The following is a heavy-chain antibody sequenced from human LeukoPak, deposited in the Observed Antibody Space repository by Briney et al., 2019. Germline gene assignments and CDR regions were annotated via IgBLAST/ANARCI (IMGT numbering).Heavy chain of an antibody. CDR2: IWYDGSNK. V-gene: IGHV3-33*01. D-gene: IGHD4-23*01. Sequence: GGSLRLSCAASGFTFSSYGMHWVRQAPGKGLEWVAVIWYDGSNKYYADSVKGRFTISRDNSKNTLYLQMNSLGAEDTAVYYCARAGTVVTRWFDPWGQGTLVTVSS. CDR1: GFTFSSYG. J-gene: IGHJ5*02. CDR3: ARAGTVVTRWFDP.